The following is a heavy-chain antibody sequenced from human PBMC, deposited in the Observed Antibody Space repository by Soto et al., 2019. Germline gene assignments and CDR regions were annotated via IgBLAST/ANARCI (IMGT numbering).Heavy chain of an antibody. J-gene: IGHJ4*02. D-gene: IGHD3-10*01. CDR1: GFTVSSKY. CDR2: INRGGSI. V-gene: IGHV3-66*01. Sequence: GGSLRLSCAASGFTVSSKYMSWVRQAPGKGLEWVSLINRGGSISYADSVKGRFTISRDNSKNTLYLQMNSLRAEDTAIYYCAENGQFRSYYERAGHYDHWGQGTLVTVSS. CDR3: AENGQFRSYYERAGHYDH.